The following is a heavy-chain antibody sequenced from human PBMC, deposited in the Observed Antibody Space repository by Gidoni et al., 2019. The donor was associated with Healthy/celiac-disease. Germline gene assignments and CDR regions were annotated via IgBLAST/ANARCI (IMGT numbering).Heavy chain of an antibody. D-gene: IGHD5-18*01. V-gene: IGHV1-46*01. CDR1: GYTFTSYY. CDR2: IHPSGGSK. J-gene: IGHJ6*02. CDR3: AREGYGGMDV. Sequence: QVQLVQSGAEVKKPGASVKVSCTASGYTFTSYYMHWVRQAPGQGLEWKGIIHPSGGSKSYAQKFQGRVTMTRDTSTSTLYMELSSLRSDDTAVYYCAREGYGGMDVWGQGTTVTVSS.